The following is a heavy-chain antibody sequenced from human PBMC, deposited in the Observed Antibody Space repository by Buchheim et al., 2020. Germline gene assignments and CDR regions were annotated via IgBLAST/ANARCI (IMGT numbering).Heavy chain of an antibody. D-gene: IGHD3-3*01. CDR1: GGSISSGGYY. CDR2: IYYSGST. CDR3: ARAWPSYDFWSGYSPYYYYGMDV. V-gene: IGHV4-31*03. Sequence: QVQLQESGPGLVKPSQTLSLTCTVSGGSISSGGYYWSWIRQHPGKGLEWIGYIYYSGSTYYNPSLKSRVTISVATSKNQFSLKLSSVTAADTAVYYCARAWPSYDFWSGYSPYYYYGMDVWGQGTT. J-gene: IGHJ6*02.